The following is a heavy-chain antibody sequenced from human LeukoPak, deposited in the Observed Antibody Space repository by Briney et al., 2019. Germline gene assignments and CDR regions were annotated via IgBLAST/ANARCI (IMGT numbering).Heavy chain of an antibody. Sequence: SVKVSCKASGGTFSSYAISWVRQAPGQGLEWMGGIIPIFGTANYAQKFQGRVTITADESTSTAYMELSSLRSEDTAVYYCARALRYFDWPNIWEDAFDIWGQGTMVTVSS. D-gene: IGHD3-9*01. J-gene: IGHJ3*02. CDR1: GGTFSSYA. CDR3: ARALRYFDWPNIWEDAFDI. CDR2: IIPIFGTA. V-gene: IGHV1-69*13.